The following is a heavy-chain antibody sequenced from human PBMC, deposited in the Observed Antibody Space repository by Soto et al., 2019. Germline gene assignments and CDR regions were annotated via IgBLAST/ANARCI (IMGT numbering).Heavy chain of an antibody. CDR3: ARPPGYISDWYYFDL. CDR2: ISPKSGGT. Sequence: ASVKVSCKASGYSFIDYYMHWLRQAPGQGFEWMGRISPKSGGTNYAQKFEGRVTMTWDTSLNTAYMELSSLISEDTAVYYCARPPGYISDWYYFDLWGQGTLVTVSS. J-gene: IGHJ4*02. CDR1: GYSFIDYY. V-gene: IGHV1-2*02. D-gene: IGHD3-9*01.